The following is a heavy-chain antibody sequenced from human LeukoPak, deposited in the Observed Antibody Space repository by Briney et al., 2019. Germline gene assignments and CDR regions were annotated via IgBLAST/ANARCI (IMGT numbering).Heavy chain of an antibody. CDR3: ARGQLVRIQGYWFDP. CDR1: GYTFTSYG. J-gene: IGHJ5*02. CDR2: ISAYNGDT. D-gene: IGHD6-6*01. V-gene: IGHV1-18*01. Sequence: GASVKVSCKAFGYTFTSYGISWVRQAPGQGLEWMGWISAYNGDTNYAQKLQGRVTMTRDTSTSTVYMELSSLRSEDTAVYYCARGQLVRIQGYWFDPWGQGTLVTVSS.